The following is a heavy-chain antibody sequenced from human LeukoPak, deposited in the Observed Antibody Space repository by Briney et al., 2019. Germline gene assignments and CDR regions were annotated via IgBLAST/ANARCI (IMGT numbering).Heavy chain of an antibody. V-gene: IGHV1-2*02. J-gene: IGHJ5*02. Sequence: ASVKVSCKASGYTFTGYYMHWVRQAPGQGLEWMGWINPSSGGTNYAQKFQGRVTMTRDTSISTAYMELSRLRSDDTAVYYCARDLRVLTGWFDPWGQGTLVTVSS. CDR3: ARDLRVLTGWFDP. CDR2: INPSSGGT. CDR1: GYTFTGYY.